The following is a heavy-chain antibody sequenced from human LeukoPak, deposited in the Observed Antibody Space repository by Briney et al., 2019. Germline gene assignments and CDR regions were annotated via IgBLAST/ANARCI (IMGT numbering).Heavy chain of an antibody. CDR3: AKEGECRSTGCFVVPFDP. CDR2: ISGSGGST. CDR1: GFTFRNYA. J-gene: IGHJ5*02. Sequence: GGSLRLSCAASGFTFRNYAMSWVRQAPGKGLEWVSGISGSGGSTYYADSVKGRFTISRDNSKNTLYLQMNSLRAEDTAVYYCAKEGECRSTGCFVVPFDPWGQGTLVTVSS. D-gene: IGHD2-2*01. V-gene: IGHV3-23*01.